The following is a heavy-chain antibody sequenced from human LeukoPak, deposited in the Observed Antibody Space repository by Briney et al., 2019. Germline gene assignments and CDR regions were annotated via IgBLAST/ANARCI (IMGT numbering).Heavy chain of an antibody. CDR3: TRALGSDY. Sequence: ASVKVSCKASGYTFTGYYMYWVRLAPRQGIEWMGWINPNRGGTNYAQKFQGRVTMTRDTSSTTADMELSSLRSNATAKYYSTRALGSDYWGQGTLVTVSS. CDR2: INPNRGGT. CDR1: GYTFTGYY. V-gene: IGHV1-2*02. D-gene: IGHD1-26*01. J-gene: IGHJ4*02.